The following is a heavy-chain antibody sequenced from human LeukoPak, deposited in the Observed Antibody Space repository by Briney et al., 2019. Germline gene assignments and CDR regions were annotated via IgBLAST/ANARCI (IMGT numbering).Heavy chain of an antibody. CDR2: ISSSGSTI. CDR3: ARAAYSQWELLGGFDY. J-gene: IGHJ4*02. V-gene: IGHV3-48*03. CDR1: GFTFSSYE. Sequence: GGSLRLSCAASGFTFSSYEMNWVRQAPGKGLEWVSYISSSGSTIYYADSVKGRFTISRDNARNSLYLQMSSLRAEDTAVYYCARAAYSQWELLGGFDYWGQGTLVTVSS. D-gene: IGHD1-26*01.